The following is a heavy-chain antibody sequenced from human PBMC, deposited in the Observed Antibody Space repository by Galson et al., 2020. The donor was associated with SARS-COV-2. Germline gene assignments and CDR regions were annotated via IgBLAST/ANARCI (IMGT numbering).Heavy chain of an antibody. D-gene: IGHD3-22*01. CDR2: ISYDGNNK. Sequence: TRGSLRLSCAASGFTFSSHGMHWVRHAPGKGLEWVAVISYDGNNKYYADSVKGRFTISRDNSKNTLYLQMDSLRAEDTAVYYCARPYYYDNSGYFDYWGQGTLVTVSS. V-gene: IGHV3-30*03. CDR1: GFTFSSHG. J-gene: IGHJ4*02. CDR3: ARPYYYDNSGYFDY.